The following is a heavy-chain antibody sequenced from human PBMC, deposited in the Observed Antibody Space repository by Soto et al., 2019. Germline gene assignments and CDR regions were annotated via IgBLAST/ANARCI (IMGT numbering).Heavy chain of an antibody. J-gene: IGHJ4*02. CDR1: GFTFSTYG. CDR2: IGGSVGST. CDR3: AKDRVVSGWMNYFDS. D-gene: IGHD6-19*01. Sequence: EVQMLESGGGLVQPGGSLRLSCVASGFTFSTYGMSWVRQAPGKGLEWVSAIGGSVGSTYYADSVKGRFTVSRDNSKNALYLQMNSLRAEDTATYYCAKDRVVSGWMNYFDSWGQGILLTVSS. V-gene: IGHV3-23*01.